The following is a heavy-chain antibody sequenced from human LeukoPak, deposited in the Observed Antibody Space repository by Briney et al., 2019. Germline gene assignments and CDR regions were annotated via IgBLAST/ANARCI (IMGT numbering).Heavy chain of an antibody. CDR3: ARDGGAP. V-gene: IGHV1-69*05. CDR2: IIPIFGTA. CDR1: GGTFSNYA. J-gene: IGHJ5*02. D-gene: IGHD3-16*01. Sequence: GASVKVSCKASGGTFSNYAISWVRRAPGQGLEWMGGIIPIFGTANYAQKLQGRVTMTTDTSKSTAYMELRSLRSDDTAVYYCARDGGAPWGQGTLVTVSS.